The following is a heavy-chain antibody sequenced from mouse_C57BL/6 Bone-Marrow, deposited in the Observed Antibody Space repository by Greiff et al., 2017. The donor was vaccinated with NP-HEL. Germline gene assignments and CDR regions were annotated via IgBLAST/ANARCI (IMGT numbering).Heavy chain of an antibody. Sequence: VQLKESGPGLVKPSQSLSLTCSVTGYSITSGYYWNWIRQFPGNKLEWMGYISYDGSNNYNPSLKNRISITRDTSKNQFFLKLNSVTTEDTATYYCASLRREYYFDYWGQGTTLTVSS. CDR2: ISYDGSN. D-gene: IGHD2-12*01. CDR1: GYSITSGYY. CDR3: ASLRREYYFDY. J-gene: IGHJ2*01. V-gene: IGHV3-6*01.